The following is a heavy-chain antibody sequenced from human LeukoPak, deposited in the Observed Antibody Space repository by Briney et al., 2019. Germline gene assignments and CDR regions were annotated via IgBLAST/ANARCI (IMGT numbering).Heavy chain of an antibody. J-gene: IGHJ6*03. D-gene: IGHD3-10*01. CDR3: ARGPRITLIRGGQWYYYMDV. Sequence: PRASVKVSCKASGYTFTGYYMHWVRQAPGQGLEWMGWLNPNSGGTNYAQKFQGRVTMTRDTSTSTVYMELSSLRSEDTAVYYCARGPRITLIRGGQWYYYMDVWGKGTTVTISS. CDR2: LNPNSGGT. V-gene: IGHV1-2*02. CDR1: GYTFTGYY.